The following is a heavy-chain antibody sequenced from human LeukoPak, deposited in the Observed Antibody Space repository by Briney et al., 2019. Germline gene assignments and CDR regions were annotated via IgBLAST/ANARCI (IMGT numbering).Heavy chain of an antibody. Sequence: GGSLRLSCTASGFTFSYYGMGWVRQAPGKGLEWVSCISDSGDSTDFADSMKGRFTISRDNSKNTLYLQMNSLRAEDTAVYYCARGYYDSSGSLIDYWGQGTLVTVSS. J-gene: IGHJ4*02. CDR1: GFTFSYYG. V-gene: IGHV3-23*01. CDR2: ISDSGDST. CDR3: ARGYYDSSGSLIDY. D-gene: IGHD3-22*01.